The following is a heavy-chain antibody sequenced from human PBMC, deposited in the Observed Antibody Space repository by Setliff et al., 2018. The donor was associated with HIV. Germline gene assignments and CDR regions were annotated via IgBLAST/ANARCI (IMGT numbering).Heavy chain of an antibody. CDR2: IYHSGST. CDR1: GYSISSGYY. Sequence: SETLSLTCAVSGYSISSGYYWGWIRQPPGKGLEWIGSIYHSGSTFYNPSLKSRVTLSLDTPKNQFSLKVTSVTAADTAVYYCARHPSGWLMAFYMDVWGKGTTVTVSS. V-gene: IGHV4-38-2*01. J-gene: IGHJ6*03. D-gene: IGHD3-22*01. CDR3: ARHPSGWLMAFYMDV.